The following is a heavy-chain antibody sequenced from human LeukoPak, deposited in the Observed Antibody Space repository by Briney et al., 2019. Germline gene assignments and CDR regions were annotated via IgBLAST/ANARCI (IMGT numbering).Heavy chain of an antibody. CDR1: GFNVRTNY. V-gene: IGHV3-66*01. J-gene: IGHJ4*02. CDR2: IYSGGST. CDR3: AKGKEADYGGNFVHY. D-gene: IGHD4-23*01. Sequence: GGSLRLSCAVSGFNVRTNYMSWVRQAPGEGLEWVSVIYSGGSTYYADSVKGRFTISRDNSKNTLYLQMNSLRAEDTAVYYCAKGKEADYGGNFVHYWGQGTLVTVSS.